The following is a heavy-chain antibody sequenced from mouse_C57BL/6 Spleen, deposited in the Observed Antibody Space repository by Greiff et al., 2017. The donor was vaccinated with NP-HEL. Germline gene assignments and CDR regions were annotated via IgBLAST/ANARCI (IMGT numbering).Heavy chain of an antibody. V-gene: IGHV1-55*01. D-gene: IGHD1-1*01. J-gene: IGHJ1*03. Sequence: VQLQQPGAELVKPGASVKMSCKASGYTFTSYWITWVKQRPGQGLEWIGDIYPGSGSTNYNEKFKSKATLTVDTSSSTAYMQLSSLTSEDSAVYYCARVRNFYGSPYFDVWGTGTTVTVSS. CDR2: IYPGSGST. CDR1: GYTFTSYW. CDR3: ARVRNFYGSPYFDV.